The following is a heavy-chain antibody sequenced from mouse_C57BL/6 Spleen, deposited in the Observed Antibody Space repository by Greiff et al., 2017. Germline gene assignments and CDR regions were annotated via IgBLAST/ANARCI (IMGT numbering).Heavy chain of an antibody. Sequence: VQLQQSGAELVKPGASVKLSCKASGYTFTSYWMQWVKQRPGQGLEWIGEIDPSDSYTNYNQKFKGKATLTVDTSSSTAYMQLSSLTSEDSAVYYCARSTAQAPYYYAMDYWGQGTSVTVSS. CDR2: IDPSDSYT. J-gene: IGHJ4*01. CDR3: ARSTAQAPYYYAMDY. D-gene: IGHD3-2*02. CDR1: GYTFTSYW. V-gene: IGHV1-50*01.